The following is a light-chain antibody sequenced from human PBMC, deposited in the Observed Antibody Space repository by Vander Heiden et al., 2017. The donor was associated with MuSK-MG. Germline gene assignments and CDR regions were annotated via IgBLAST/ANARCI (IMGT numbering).Light chain of an antibody. CDR1: PGLTTN. V-gene: IGKV3-15*01. CDR2: GIS. Sequence: DIVMTQSPATPSFSPGERATLSCRASPGLTTNLAWYHQKPGPAPPLLICGISARAAGVPDRFSGTGSETDFTITSSGRQSEDFGVYFCQQGQRWPLTFGHWTTVDFK. CDR3: QQGQRWPLT. J-gene: IGKJ3*01.